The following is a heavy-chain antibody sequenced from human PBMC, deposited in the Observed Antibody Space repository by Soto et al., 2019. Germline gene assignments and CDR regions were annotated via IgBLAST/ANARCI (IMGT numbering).Heavy chain of an antibody. CDR3: AGSSAAAKFDY. Sequence: PSETLSLTCTVSGGSISSSSYYWGWIRQPPGKGLEWIGSIYYSGSTYYIPSLKSRVTISVDTSKNQFSLKLSSVTAADTAVYYCAGSSAAAKFDYWGQGTLVTVS. CDR2: IYYSGST. D-gene: IGHD2-15*01. CDR1: GGSISSSSYY. V-gene: IGHV4-39*01. J-gene: IGHJ4*02.